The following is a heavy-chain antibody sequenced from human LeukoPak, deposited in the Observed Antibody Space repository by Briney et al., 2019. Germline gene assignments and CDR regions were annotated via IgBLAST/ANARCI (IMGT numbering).Heavy chain of an antibody. Sequence: GGSLRLSCAASGFTFSDYYMSWIRQAPGKGLEWVSYITSTSSYTNCADSVKGRFTISRDNAKNSLDLQMDSLRAEDTAVYYCARRGWYGYYFDYWGQGTLVTVSS. CDR3: ARRGWYGYYFDY. J-gene: IGHJ4*02. D-gene: IGHD6-19*01. CDR2: ITSTSSYT. V-gene: IGHV3-11*03. CDR1: GFTFSDYY.